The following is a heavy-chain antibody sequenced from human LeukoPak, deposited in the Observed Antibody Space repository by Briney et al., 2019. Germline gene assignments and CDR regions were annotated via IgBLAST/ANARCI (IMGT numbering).Heavy chain of an antibody. CDR2: ISGSGGST. Sequence: PGGSLRLSCAASGFTFSSYAMSWVRQAPGKGLEWVSAISGSGGSTYYADSVKGRFTISRDNSKNTLYLQMNSLRAEDTAVYYCAGYGSGSYYRYCGMDVGGQGTTVTVSS. CDR1: GFTFSSYA. V-gene: IGHV3-23*01. D-gene: IGHD3-10*01. CDR3: AGYGSGSYYRYCGMDV. J-gene: IGHJ6*02.